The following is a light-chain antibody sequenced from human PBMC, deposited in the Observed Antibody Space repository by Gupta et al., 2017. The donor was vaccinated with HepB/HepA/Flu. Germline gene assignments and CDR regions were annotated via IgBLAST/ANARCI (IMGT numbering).Light chain of an antibody. CDR2: KAS. J-gene: IGKJ3*01. V-gene: IGKV1-5*03. CDR1: QSIGSW. Sequence: DNQMTQSPSILSASVGDRVTITCRASQSIGSWLAWYQKKPGKAPKLLIYKASRLESGVPPRFSGSGSGTEFTLTSSSRQPDDFATYYCQQDNGYFTFGHGTKVDIK. CDR3: QQDNGYFT.